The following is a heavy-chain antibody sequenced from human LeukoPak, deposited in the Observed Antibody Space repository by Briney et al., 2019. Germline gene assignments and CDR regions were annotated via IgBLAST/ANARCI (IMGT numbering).Heavy chain of an antibody. D-gene: IGHD3-22*01. CDR1: VPTFTSYA. Sequence: SVKVSWKASVPTFTSYAINWVRQAPGQGLEWMGGFIPIFGSPTYAQEFQGRVTFTTDESTYTAYMELSNLRSDDTAVFYCAGFFYDSSGAAFDIWGQGTMVTVSS. CDR2: FIPIFGSP. V-gene: IGHV1-69*05. J-gene: IGHJ3*02. CDR3: AGFFYDSSGAAFDI.